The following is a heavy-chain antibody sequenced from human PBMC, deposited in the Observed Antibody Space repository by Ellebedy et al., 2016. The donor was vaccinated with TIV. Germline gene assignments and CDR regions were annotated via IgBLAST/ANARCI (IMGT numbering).Heavy chain of an antibody. CDR1: GFTLSSYW. J-gene: IGHJ4*02. CDR2: IKQAGSEK. V-gene: IGHV3-7*03. CDR3: PGRAYNWNNGSLFDY. D-gene: IGHD1-1*01. Sequence: GESLRLSCAASGFTLSSYWLSWVRQAPGKGLEWVANIKQAGSEKYYVDSVKCRFTISRDNAKNSLYLQMNSLRAEDTDVYYCPGRAYNWNNGSLFDYWGQGTLVTVSS.